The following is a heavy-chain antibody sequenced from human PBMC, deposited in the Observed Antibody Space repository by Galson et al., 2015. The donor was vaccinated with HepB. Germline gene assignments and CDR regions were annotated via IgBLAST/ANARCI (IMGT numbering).Heavy chain of an antibody. Sequence: SVKVSCKASGYTFSSYSITWVRQAPGQGLEWMGWVRPYNRDTEYARKPQGRVTMNTNTFTSTANMELRRLRSDDEAVPYCSRRALGGVVGGIQNNGLDPWGQGTLVTVSS. CDR1: GYTFSSYS. V-gene: IGHV1-18*01. CDR2: VRPYNRDT. J-gene: IGHJ5*02. CDR3: SRRALGGVVGGIQNNGLDP. D-gene: IGHD2-15*01.